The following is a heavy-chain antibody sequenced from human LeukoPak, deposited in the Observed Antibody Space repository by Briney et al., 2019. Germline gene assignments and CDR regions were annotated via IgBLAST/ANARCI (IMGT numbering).Heavy chain of an antibody. J-gene: IGHJ4*02. CDR1: GFTFSDYY. D-gene: IGHD6-13*01. V-gene: IGHV3-11*01. Sequence: GGSLRLSCAASGFTFSDYYMRWIRQAPGKGLEWVSYISSSGSTIYYADSVKGRFTISRDNAKNSLYLQMNSLRTEDTAMYYCARGGGIAPAFRYVPFDYWGQGTLVTVSS. CDR2: ISSSGSTI. CDR3: ARGGGIAPAFRYVPFDY.